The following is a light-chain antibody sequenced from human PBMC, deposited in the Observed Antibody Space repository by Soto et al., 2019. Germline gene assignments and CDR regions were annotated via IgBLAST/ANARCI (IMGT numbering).Light chain of an antibody. CDR1: QSVSSSY. V-gene: IGKV3-20*01. Sequence: EIVLTQSPGTLSLSPGERATLSCRASQSVSSSYLAWYQQKPGQAPRLLIYGASSRATGIPDRLSGSGSGTDFTLTISRLEPEYFAVYYCQQYGSSPSWTFGQGTKVDIK. CDR3: QQYGSSPSWT. J-gene: IGKJ1*01. CDR2: GAS.